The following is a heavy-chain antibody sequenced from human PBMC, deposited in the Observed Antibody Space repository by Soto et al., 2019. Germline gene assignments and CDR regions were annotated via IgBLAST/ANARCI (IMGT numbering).Heavy chain of an antibody. D-gene: IGHD6-19*01. CDR3: ARDLVAGTNWFDP. CDR1: GFTFSSYA. Sequence: GGSLRLSCAASGFTFSSYAMSWVRQAPGKGLEWVSAISGSGGSTYYADSVKGRFTISRDNAKNSLYLQMNSLRAEDTAVYYCARDLVAGTNWFDPWGQGTLVTVSS. CDR2: ISGSGGST. V-gene: IGHV3-23*01. J-gene: IGHJ5*02.